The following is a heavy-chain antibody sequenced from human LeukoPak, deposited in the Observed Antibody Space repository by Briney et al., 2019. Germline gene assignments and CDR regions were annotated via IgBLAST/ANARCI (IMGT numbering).Heavy chain of an antibody. J-gene: IGHJ6*03. CDR1: GFTFRSYG. D-gene: IGHD6-13*01. V-gene: IGHV3-30*02. Sequence: GGSLRLSCAASGFTFRSYGMHWVRQAPGKGLEWVAFIRYDGSNKYYADSEKGRFTISRDNSKNTLYLQMNSLRAEATAVYYCAKDQQLVFYYYYYMDVWGKGTTVTVSS. CDR3: AKDQQLVFYYYYYMDV. CDR2: IRYDGSNK.